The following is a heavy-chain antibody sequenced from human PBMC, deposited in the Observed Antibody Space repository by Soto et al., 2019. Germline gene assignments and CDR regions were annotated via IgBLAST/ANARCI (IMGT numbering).Heavy chain of an antibody. CDR2: ISSSSSYI. V-gene: IGHV3-21*01. CDR3: ARDGAAGTRGFDY. J-gene: IGHJ4*02. Sequence: GGSRLSCAASGFTFSSYSMNWVRQAPGKGLEWVSSISSSSSYIYYADSVKGRFTISRDNAKNSLYLQMNSLRAEDTAVYYCARDGAAGTRGFDYWGQGTLVTVSS. CDR1: GFTFSSYS. D-gene: IGHD6-13*01.